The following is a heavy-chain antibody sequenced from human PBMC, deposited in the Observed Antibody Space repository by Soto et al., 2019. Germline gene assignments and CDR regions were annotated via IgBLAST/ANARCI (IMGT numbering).Heavy chain of an antibody. CDR3: GSVFEY. CDR1: GFTFSNYW. CDR2: ISHDGSGT. Sequence: LILSFAASGFTFSNYWMHWVRQVPGRGLVWVSRISHDGSGTSYADSVKGRFTISRDNAKNTVYLQMNSLRAEDTAVYYCGSVFEYWGDGNLVSVSA. V-gene: IGHV3-74*01. J-gene: IGHJ4*01.